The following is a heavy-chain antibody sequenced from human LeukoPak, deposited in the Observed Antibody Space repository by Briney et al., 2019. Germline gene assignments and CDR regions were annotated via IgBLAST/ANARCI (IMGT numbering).Heavy chain of an antibody. V-gene: IGHV3-30*02. CDR3: AKDKSGYYDSSGSIDY. D-gene: IGHD3-22*01. CDR2: IRYDGSNK. J-gene: IGHJ4*02. Sequence: GGSLRLSCAASGFTFSSYGMHWVRQAPGKGLEWVAFIRYDGSNKYYADSVKGRFTISRDNSKNTLYLQMNSLRAEDTAVYYCAKDKSGYYDSSGSIDYWGQGTLVTVSS. CDR1: GFTFSSYG.